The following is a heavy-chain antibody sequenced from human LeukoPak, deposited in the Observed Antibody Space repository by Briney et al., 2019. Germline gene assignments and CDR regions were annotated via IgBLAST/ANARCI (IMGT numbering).Heavy chain of an antibody. J-gene: IGHJ3*02. D-gene: IGHD3-22*01. Sequence: GESLKISCKGSGYRVTSYWIGWVRQMPGKGLEWMGIIYPGDSDTRYSPSFQGQVTISADKSFSTAYLQWSGLKASDTAMYYCARLGGDYYDSSGYSPVGAFDIWGQGTMVTVSS. CDR3: ARLGGDYYDSSGYSPVGAFDI. V-gene: IGHV5-51*01. CDR2: IYPGDSDT. CDR1: GYRVTSYW.